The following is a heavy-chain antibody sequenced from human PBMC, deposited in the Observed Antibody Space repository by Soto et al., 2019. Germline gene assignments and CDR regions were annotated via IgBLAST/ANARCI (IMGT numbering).Heavy chain of an antibody. CDR3: ARDTPIYYDSSGYYSDYYYGMDV. D-gene: IGHD3-22*01. CDR1: GYTFTSYG. Sequence: QVQLVQSGAEVKKPGASVKVSCKASGYTFTSYGISWVRQAPGQGLEWMGWISAYTGNTNYAQKLQGRVTMTTDTSTSTAYMELRSLRSDDTAVYYCARDTPIYYDSSGYYSDYYYGMDVWGHGTTVTVS. V-gene: IGHV1-18*01. J-gene: IGHJ6*02. CDR2: ISAYTGNT.